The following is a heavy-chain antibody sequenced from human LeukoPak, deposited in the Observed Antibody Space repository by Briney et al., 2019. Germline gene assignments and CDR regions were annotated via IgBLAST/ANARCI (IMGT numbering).Heavy chain of an antibody. CDR1: GYTFTSYY. J-gene: IGHJ4*02. D-gene: IGHD6-19*01. CDR2: INPSGGST. V-gene: IGHV1-46*01. Sequence: ASVKVSCKASGYTFTSYYMHWVRQAPGQGLEWMGIINPSGGSTSYAQKFQGRVTITADKSTSTAYMELSSLRSEDTAVYYCAREPSSGWQDIIGYWGQGTLVTVSS. CDR3: AREPSSGWQDIIGY.